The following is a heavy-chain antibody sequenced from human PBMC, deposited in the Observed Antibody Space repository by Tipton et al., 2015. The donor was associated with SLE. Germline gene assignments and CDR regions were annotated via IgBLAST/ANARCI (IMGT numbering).Heavy chain of an antibody. Sequence: TLSLTCTVSGGSISSSSYYWGWLRQPPGKGLEWIGSIYYSGSTYYNPSLKSRVTISVDTSKNQFSLKLSSVTAADTAVYYCANYYYDATGCESVDSWGQGALVTVSS. J-gene: IGHJ4*02. V-gene: IGHV4-39*07. CDR2: IYYSGST. CDR3: ANYYYDATGCESVDS. CDR1: GGSISSSSYY. D-gene: IGHD3-22*01.